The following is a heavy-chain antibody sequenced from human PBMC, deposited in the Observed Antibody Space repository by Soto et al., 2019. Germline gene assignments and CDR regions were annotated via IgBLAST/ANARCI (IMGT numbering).Heavy chain of an antibody. J-gene: IGHJ5*02. D-gene: IGHD1-26*01. V-gene: IGHV1-18*01. CDR1: GGTFSSYT. CDR2: ISAFHDNT. CDR3: ARVVGALGHWFDP. Sequence: ASVKVSCKASGGTFSSYTISWVRQAPGQGLEWMGRISAFHDNTNYAQKLQGRVTMTTDTSTSTAYMELRSLRSDDTAVYYCARVVGALGHWFDPWGQGTLVTVSS.